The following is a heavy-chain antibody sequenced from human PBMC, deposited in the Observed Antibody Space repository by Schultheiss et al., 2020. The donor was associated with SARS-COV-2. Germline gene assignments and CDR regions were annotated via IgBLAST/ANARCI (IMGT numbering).Heavy chain of an antibody. CDR3: ARDGGSSSDRFDP. V-gene: IGHV4-38-2*02. D-gene: IGHD6-13*01. J-gene: IGHJ5*02. Sequence: SQTLSLTCAVSGYSISSYYYWGWIRQPPGKGLEWIGEINHSGSTNYNPSLKSRVTISVDTSKNQFSLKLSSVTAADTAVYYCARDGGSSSDRFDPWGQGTLVTVSS. CDR1: GYSISSYYY. CDR2: INHSGST.